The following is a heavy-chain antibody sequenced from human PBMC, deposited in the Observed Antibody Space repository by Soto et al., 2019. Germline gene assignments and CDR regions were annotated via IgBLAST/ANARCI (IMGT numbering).Heavy chain of an antibody. J-gene: IGHJ6*02. CDR3: VREGDGCYCYYGMDV. CDR2: INGYNANT. Sequence: QVQLVQSGDEVKKPGASVKVSCKASGYNFTNYGISWVRQAPGQGLEWMGWINGYNANTVYTQKIQGRLTMTAETSTATAYMELRSLRSDDTAVYYCVREGDGCYCYYGMDVWGQGTTVIVSS. CDR1: GYNFTNYG. V-gene: IGHV1-18*01.